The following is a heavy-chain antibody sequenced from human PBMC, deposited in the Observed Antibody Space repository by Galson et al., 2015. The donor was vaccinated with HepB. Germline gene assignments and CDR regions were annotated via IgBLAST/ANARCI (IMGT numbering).Heavy chain of an antibody. D-gene: IGHD2-8*01. CDR2: IGRRDDST. Sequence: SLRLSCAASGFAFSTHAMAWVRQAPGKRLEWVSTIGRRDDSTYYADSVKGRFTISRDNSKNTVYLQMESLRADDTAIYYCAHHEIVVMVAFEHWGQGTLVTVSS. CDR1: GFAFSTHA. J-gene: IGHJ4*02. CDR3: AHHEIVVMVAFEH. V-gene: IGHV3-23*01.